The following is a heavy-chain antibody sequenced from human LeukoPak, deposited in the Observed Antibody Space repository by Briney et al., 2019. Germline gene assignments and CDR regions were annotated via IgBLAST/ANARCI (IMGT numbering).Heavy chain of an antibody. CDR3: AKTMTALTTGDY. V-gene: IGHV3-23*01. CDR2: ISGRGGNT. D-gene: IGHD4-17*01. CDR1: GLTFNNYA. J-gene: IGHJ4*02. Sequence: GGSLRLSCAASGLTFNNYALTWIRQAPGKGLEWVSSISGRGGNTYYADSVKGRFTISRDNSKNTLYLQMNSLRAEDTAVYYCAKTMTALTTGDYWGQGTLVTVSS.